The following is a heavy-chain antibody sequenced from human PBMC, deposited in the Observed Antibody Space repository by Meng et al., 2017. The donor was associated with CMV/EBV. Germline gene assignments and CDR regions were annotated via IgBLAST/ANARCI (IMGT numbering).Heavy chain of an antibody. CDR3: ARNMVYYYSGMDV. J-gene: IGHJ6*02. D-gene: IGHD3-10*01. V-gene: IGHV3-30-3*01. Sequence: SPKISCAASGFTFSSYAMHLVRQAPGKGPEWVAIISYDGSNKYYADSVKGRFTISRDNSKNTLYLQMNSLRAEDTAVYYCARNMVYYYSGMDVWGQGTTVTVSS. CDR2: ISYDGSNK. CDR1: GFTFSSYA.